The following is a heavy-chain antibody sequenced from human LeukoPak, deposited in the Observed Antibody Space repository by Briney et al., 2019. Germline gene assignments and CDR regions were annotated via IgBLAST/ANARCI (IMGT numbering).Heavy chain of an antibody. V-gene: IGHV1-18*01. J-gene: IGHJ4*02. CDR1: GYTFTSYG. Sequence: GASVKVSCKASGYTFTSYGISWVRQAPGQGLEWMGWISAYNGNTNYAQKLQGRVTMTTDTSTSTAYMELRSLRSDDTAVYYCATAWLFRGYSYGSLTTYIDYWGQGTLVTVSS. CDR2: ISAYNGNT. D-gene: IGHD5-18*01. CDR3: ATAWLFRGYSYGSLTTYIDY.